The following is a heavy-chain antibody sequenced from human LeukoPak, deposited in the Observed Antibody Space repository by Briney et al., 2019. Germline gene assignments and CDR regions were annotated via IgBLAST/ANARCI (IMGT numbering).Heavy chain of an antibody. Sequence: SETLSLTCTVSSGSISNYYWGWIRQSAGKGLEWIGRISSSGSTNYNPSLKSRVTMSVDTSKNRFSLNLTSVTAADTAVYYCARDRGYPLGAFDIWGQGTMVTVSS. J-gene: IGHJ3*02. CDR3: ARDRGYPLGAFDI. CDR2: ISSSGST. CDR1: SGSISNYY. V-gene: IGHV4-4*07. D-gene: IGHD5-12*01.